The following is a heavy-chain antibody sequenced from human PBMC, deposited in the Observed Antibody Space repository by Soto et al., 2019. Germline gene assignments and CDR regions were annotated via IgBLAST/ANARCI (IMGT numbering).Heavy chain of an antibody. CDR3: ARGRRRYCSGGSCYNNWFDP. J-gene: IGHJ5*02. V-gene: IGHV4-34*01. D-gene: IGHD2-15*01. Sequence: QVQLQQWGAGLLKPSETLSLTCAVYGGSFSGYYWSWIRQPPGKGLEWIGEINHSGSTNYNPSLKSRVTISVDTSKSQFSPKQSSVTAADAAVYYCARGRRRYCSGGSCYNNWFDPWGQGTLVTVSS. CDR1: GGSFSGYY. CDR2: INHSGST.